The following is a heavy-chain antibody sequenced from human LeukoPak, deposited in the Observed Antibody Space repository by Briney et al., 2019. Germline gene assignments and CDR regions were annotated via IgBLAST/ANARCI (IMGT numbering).Heavy chain of an antibody. Sequence: PGRSLRLSCTASGFTFSSYGMHCVRQAPGKGLEWVAVIWSDGSNKYYADSVKGRFTISRDNSKNTLYLQMNSLRAEDTAVYFCARETEVGGSLGYWGQGTLVTVSS. CDR3: ARETEVGGSLGY. V-gene: IGHV3-33*01. J-gene: IGHJ4*02. CDR2: IWSDGSNK. D-gene: IGHD2-15*01. CDR1: GFTFSSYG.